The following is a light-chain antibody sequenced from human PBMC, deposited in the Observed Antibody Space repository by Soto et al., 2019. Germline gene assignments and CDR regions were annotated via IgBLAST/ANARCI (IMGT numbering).Light chain of an antibody. CDR2: TAS. V-gene: IGKV1-5*03. Sequence: DIQMTQSPSTLYASVGDTVTITFRASQTISSWLAWYQQKPGKAPKLLIYTASTLKSGVPSRFSGSGSGTEFTLTISSLQPDDFATYYCQQYNSYSEAFGKGTKVDIK. CDR3: QQYNSYSEA. CDR1: QTISSW. J-gene: IGKJ1*01.